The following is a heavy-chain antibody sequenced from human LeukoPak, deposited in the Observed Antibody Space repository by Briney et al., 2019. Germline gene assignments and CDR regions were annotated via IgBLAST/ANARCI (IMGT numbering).Heavy chain of an antibody. V-gene: IGHV6-1*01. Sequence: SRTLSLTCAISGXSVSSNSSAWNWIRQSPSRGLESLGRTYYKSKWVNDYATSVKSRISINPDISANQFSLQLNSVTPEDTAVYYCARSRGAIVDYWGQGTLVTVSS. CDR2: TYYKSKWVN. J-gene: IGHJ4*02. CDR1: GXSVSSNSSA. CDR3: ARSRGAIVDY.